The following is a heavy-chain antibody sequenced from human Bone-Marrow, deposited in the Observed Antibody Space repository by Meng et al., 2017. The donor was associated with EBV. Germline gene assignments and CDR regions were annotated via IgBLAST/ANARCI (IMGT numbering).Heavy chain of an antibody. V-gene: IGHV7-4-1*02. D-gene: IGHD3-22*01. CDR1: GYTFTSST. CDR2: INTNTGNP. CDR3: ARAHDSSGYYPLT. Sequence: QLRLVQLGSGVKKPGASVKVSAKASGYTFTSSTMNWVRQAPGKGLEWLGWINTNTGNPTYAQGFTGRFVFSLDTSVSTAYLQISSLKAEDTAVYYCARAHDSSGYYPLTWGQGTLVTVSS. J-gene: IGHJ5*02.